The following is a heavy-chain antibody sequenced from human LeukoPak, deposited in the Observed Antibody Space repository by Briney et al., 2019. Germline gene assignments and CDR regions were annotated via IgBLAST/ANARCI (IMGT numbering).Heavy chain of an antibody. CDR2: INPRGDST. Sequence: PGASAKASCEASGYTFNCYYMHLVRQAPGEGLGVMGLINPRGDSTYYAQKFRGRLTMTSDTSTLYMEQSSLRSDDTAVYYCAGEHSTSCLDFWGQGTLVTVSS. CDR1: GYTFNCYY. D-gene: IGHD6-13*01. V-gene: IGHV1-46*02. CDR3: AGEHSTSCLDF. J-gene: IGHJ4*02.